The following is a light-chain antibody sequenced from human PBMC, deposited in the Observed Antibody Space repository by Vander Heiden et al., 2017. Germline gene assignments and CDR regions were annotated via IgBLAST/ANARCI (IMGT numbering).Light chain of an antibody. CDR2: DVS. CDR3: SSYTSSSTPLV. J-gene: IGLJ1*01. Sequence: QSALTQPASVSGSPGQSITISCTGTSSDVGGYNYGSWYQQHPGKAPKLMIYDVSNRPSGVSNRFSGSKSGNTASLTISGLQAEDEADYYCSSYTSSSTPLVFGTGTKVTVL. CDR1: SSDVGGYNY. V-gene: IGLV2-14*01.